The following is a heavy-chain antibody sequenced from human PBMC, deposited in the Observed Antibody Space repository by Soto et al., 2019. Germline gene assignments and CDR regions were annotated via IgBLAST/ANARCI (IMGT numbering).Heavy chain of an antibody. CDR2: IYHSGST. Sequence: KPSETLSLTCIVSGGSVSSSNWWSWVRQPPGKGLEWIGEIYHSGSTTYNPSLKSQATISVDKSENQFSLRLKSVTAADTAVYYCASVGYDYDNSGYYLPWGPGTMVTVSS. CDR3: ASVGYDYDNSGYYLP. CDR1: GGSVSSSNW. D-gene: IGHD3-22*01. V-gene: IGHV4-4*02. J-gene: IGHJ5*02.